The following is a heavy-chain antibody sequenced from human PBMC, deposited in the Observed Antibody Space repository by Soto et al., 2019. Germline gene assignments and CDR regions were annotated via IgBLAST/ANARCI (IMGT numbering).Heavy chain of an antibody. CDR2: ISAYNGNT. D-gene: IGHD3-10*01. CDR1: GYTFTTYG. V-gene: IGHV1-18*01. CDR3: ARVLIPPRYNYGSGSYPGIDY. J-gene: IGHJ4*02. Sequence: QVLLVQSGAEVKKPGASVKVSCKASGYTFTTYGVTWVRQAPGQGLEWMGWISAYNGNTNYAQKLQGRVTMTTDTSTSPGFMELRSLRSDDTAMYYCARVLIPPRYNYGSGSYPGIDYWGQGSLVTVSS.